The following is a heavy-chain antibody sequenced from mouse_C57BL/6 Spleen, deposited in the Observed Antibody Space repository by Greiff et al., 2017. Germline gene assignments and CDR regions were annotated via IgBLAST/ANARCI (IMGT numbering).Heavy chain of an antibody. Sequence: VQLQQSGAELVRPGSSVKLSCKASGYTFTSYWMHWVKQRPIQGLEWIGNIDPSDSETHYNQKFKDKATLTVDKSSSTAYMQLSSLTSEDSAVYYCARYYGNYWYFDVWGTGTTVTVSS. J-gene: IGHJ1*03. D-gene: IGHD2-1*01. V-gene: IGHV1-52*01. CDR1: GYTFTSYW. CDR3: ARYYGNYWYFDV. CDR2: IDPSDSET.